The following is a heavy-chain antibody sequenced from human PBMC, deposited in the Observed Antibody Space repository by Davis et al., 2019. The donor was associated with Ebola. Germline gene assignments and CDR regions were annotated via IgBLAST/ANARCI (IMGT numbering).Heavy chain of an antibody. J-gene: IGHJ4*02. V-gene: IGHV4-59*08. CDR1: GGSISPYY. CDR2: IYYSGNT. Sequence: PSETLSLTCTVSGGSISPYYWSWIRQSPGKGLEWIGYIYYSGNTNYNPSLKSRVTMSVDTSKNQFSLKLNSVTAADTAVYYCARPQSGSYYLPFDFWGQGTLVTVSS. D-gene: IGHD1-26*01. CDR3: ARPQSGSYYLPFDF.